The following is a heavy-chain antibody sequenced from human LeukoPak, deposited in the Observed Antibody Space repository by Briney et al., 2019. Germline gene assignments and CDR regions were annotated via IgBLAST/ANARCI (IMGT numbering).Heavy chain of an antibody. CDR3: ARDRYLYYYDSSGYTPFDY. CDR1: GFTFSSYW. D-gene: IGHD3-22*01. CDR2: IKQDGSEK. Sequence: GGSLRLSCAASGFTFSSYWMSWVRQAPGKGLEWVANIKQDGSEKYYVDSVKGRFTISRDNAKNSLYLQMNSPRAEDTAVYYCARDRYLYYYDSSGYTPFDYWGQGTLVTVSS. J-gene: IGHJ4*02. V-gene: IGHV3-7*01.